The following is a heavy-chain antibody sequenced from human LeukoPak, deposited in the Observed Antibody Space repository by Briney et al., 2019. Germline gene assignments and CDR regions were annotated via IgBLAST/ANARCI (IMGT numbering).Heavy chain of an antibody. CDR1: GFTFSDYY. V-gene: IGHV3-11*04. J-gene: IGHJ4*02. CDR2: ISSSGSTI. CDR3: ARDQSGSYYYFDY. D-gene: IGHD1-26*01. Sequence: GGSLRPSCAASGFTFSDYYMSWIRQAPGKGLEWVSYISSSGSTIYYADSVKGRFTISRDNAKNSLYLQMNSLRAEDTAVYYCARDQSGSYYYFDYWGQGTLVTVSS.